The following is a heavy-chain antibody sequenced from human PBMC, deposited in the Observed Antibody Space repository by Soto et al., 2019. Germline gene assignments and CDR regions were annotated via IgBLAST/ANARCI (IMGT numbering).Heavy chain of an antibody. V-gene: IGHV3-23*01. Sequence: EVQLLESGGGLVQPGGSLRLSCATSGFTFSSYAMSWVRQAPGKGLEWVSGISGSGGSTYYADSVKGRFTISRDNSKNPLDLQMNCMRAEDTAVYYCAKRRAHCTNGLCAHYWGQGTLVTVSS. D-gene: IGHD2-8*01. J-gene: IGHJ4*02. CDR3: AKRRAHCTNGLCAHY. CDR1: GFTFSSYA. CDR2: ISGSGGST.